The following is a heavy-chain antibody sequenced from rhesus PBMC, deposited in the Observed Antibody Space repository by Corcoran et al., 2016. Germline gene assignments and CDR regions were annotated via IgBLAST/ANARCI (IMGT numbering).Heavy chain of an antibody. J-gene: IGHJ4*01. D-gene: IGHD6-31*01. CDR2: IYGSGSST. CDR3: AREGGSSGWYN. V-gene: IGHV4S11*01. Sequence: QVQLQESGPGLVKPLETLSLTCAVSGGSISSNYWSWIRQPPGKGLDWIGDIYGSGSSTNYNPSLKSRVTLSVDTSKNQFSLKLSSVTAADTAVYYCAREGGSSGWYNWGQGVLVTVSS. CDR1: GGSISSNY.